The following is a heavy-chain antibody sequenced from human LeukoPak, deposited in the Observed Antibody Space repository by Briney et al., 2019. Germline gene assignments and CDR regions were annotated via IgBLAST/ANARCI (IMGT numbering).Heavy chain of an antibody. CDR3: AKAAPRVHYGSEATVDY. V-gene: IGHV3-23*01. Sequence: QPGGSLRLSCAASGFTFSSCAMRWVRQAPGKGLEWVSAISASGGSTYYADSVKGLFTISRDNSKNTLYLQMNSLRAEDTAVYYCAKAAPRVHYGSEATVDYWGQGTLVTVSS. CDR2: ISASGGST. CDR1: GFTFSSCA. D-gene: IGHD3-10*01. J-gene: IGHJ4*02.